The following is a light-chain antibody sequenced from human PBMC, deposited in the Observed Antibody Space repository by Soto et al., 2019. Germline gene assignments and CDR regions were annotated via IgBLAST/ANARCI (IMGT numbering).Light chain of an antibody. CDR2: EVT. CDR3: SSYTSSNTLEVV. Sequence: QSALTQPASVSGSPGQSITISCTGTSNDVGSYNYVSWYQQHPGKAPKLMIFEVTNRPSGVSNRFSGSKSGNTASLTISGLQAEDEDTYYCSSYTSSNTLEVVFGGGTKLTVL. V-gene: IGLV2-14*01. J-gene: IGLJ2*01. CDR1: SNDVGSYNY.